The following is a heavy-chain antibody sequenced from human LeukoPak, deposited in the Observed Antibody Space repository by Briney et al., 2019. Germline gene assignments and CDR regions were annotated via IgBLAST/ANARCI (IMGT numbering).Heavy chain of an antibody. J-gene: IGHJ5*02. Sequence: ASVKVSCKASGYTFTGYYMHWVRQAPGQGLEWMGWINPNSGGTNYAQKFQGRVTMTRDTSISTAYMELSRLRSDDTAVCYCARDGSGSGANKERFDPWGQGTLFTVSS. CDR1: GYTFTGYY. D-gene: IGHD1-26*01. CDR2: INPNSGGT. CDR3: ARDGSGSGANKERFDP. V-gene: IGHV1-2*02.